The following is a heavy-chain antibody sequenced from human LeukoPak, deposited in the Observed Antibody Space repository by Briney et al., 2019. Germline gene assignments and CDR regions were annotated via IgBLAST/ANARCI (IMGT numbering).Heavy chain of an antibody. D-gene: IGHD4/OR15-4a*01. CDR3: AKDLNYGDGRWEFDP. V-gene: IGHV3-23*01. CDR2: ILADGYTT. Sequence: SGGSLRLSCAASGFSLTSFAMAWVRQSPGKRLEWVSGILADGYTTYYADSVKGRFTISRDISKNTMYLQMNSLTADDTATYFCAKDLNYGDGRWEFDPWRQGTLVTVA. J-gene: IGHJ5*02. CDR1: GFSLTSFA.